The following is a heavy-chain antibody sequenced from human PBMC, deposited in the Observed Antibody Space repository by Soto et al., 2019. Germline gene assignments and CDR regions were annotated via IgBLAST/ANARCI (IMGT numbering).Heavy chain of an antibody. V-gene: IGHV4-59*01. J-gene: IGHJ4*02. D-gene: IGHD7-27*01. CDR2: IYYSGST. Sequence: QVQLQESGPGLVKPSETLSLTCTVSGGSISSYYWSWIRQPPGKGLEWIGYIYYSGSTNYNPSLKSRVTISVDTSNNQFSLKLSSVTAADTAVYYCARTSGELYYFDYWGQGTLVTVSS. CDR3: ARTSGELYYFDY. CDR1: GGSISSYY.